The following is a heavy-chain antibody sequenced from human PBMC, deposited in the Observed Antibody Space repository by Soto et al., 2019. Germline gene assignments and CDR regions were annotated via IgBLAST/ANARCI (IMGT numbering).Heavy chain of an antibody. V-gene: IGHV3-74*01. J-gene: IGHJ2*01. Sequence: EVQLVESGGGLVQPGGSLRLSCAASGFTFSSYWMHWVRQAPGKGLVWVSRINSDGSSTSYADSVKGRFTISRDNAKNTLYLQMNSLRAEDTAVYYCAREGIAVAGTIPEYWYFDLWGRGTLVTVSS. CDR3: AREGIAVAGTIPEYWYFDL. CDR1: GFTFSSYW. CDR2: INSDGSST. D-gene: IGHD6-19*01.